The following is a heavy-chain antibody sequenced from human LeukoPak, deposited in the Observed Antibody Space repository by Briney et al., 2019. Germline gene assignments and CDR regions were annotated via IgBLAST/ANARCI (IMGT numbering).Heavy chain of an antibody. J-gene: IGHJ4*02. CDR3: TKDSVAMVTTSDY. D-gene: IGHD5-18*01. CDR1: GFTFHDYA. CDR2: ISWNSGII. V-gene: IGHV3-9*01. Sequence: GRSLRLSCAASGFTFHDYAMHWVRQAPGKGLEWVSGISWNSGIIGYADSVKGRITTSRDNAKNSLYLQMNSLRPEDTALYYCTKDSVAMVTTSDYWGQGTLVTVSS.